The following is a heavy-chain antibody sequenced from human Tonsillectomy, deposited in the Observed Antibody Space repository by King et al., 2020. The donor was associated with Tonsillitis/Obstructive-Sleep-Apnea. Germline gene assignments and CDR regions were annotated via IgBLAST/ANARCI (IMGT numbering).Heavy chain of an antibody. CDR1: GFSFSSYW. Sequence: DVQLVESGGGLVQPGGSLRLSCAASGFSFSSYWMSWVRQAPGKGLEWVANIKEDGSEKYYVDSVKGRFTISRDNAKNSLYLQMSSLRAEDTAVYYCAREPQDDYVYYYMDVWGKGTTVTVSS. V-gene: IGHV3-7*01. J-gene: IGHJ6*03. CDR2: IKEDGSEK. D-gene: IGHD4/OR15-4a*01. CDR3: AREPQDDYVYYYMDV.